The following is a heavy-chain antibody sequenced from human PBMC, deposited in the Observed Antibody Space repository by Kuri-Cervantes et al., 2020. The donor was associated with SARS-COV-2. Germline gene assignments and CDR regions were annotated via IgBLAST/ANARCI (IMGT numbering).Heavy chain of an antibody. CDR2: FDPEDGET. V-gene: IGHV1-24*01. CDR3: ATTHIDYGDYQRYFDL. CDR1: GYTLTELS. Sequence: ASVKVSCKVSGYTLTELSMHWVRQAPGKGLEWMGGFDPEDGETIYAQKFQGRVTMNEDTSTDTAYMELSSLRSEDTAVYYCATTHIDYGDYQRYFDLWGRGTLVTVSS. D-gene: IGHD4-17*01. J-gene: IGHJ2*01.